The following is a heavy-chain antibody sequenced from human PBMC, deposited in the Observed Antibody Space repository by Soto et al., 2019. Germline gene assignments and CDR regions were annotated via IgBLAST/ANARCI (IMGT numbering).Heavy chain of an antibody. V-gene: IGHV1-18*04. CDR3: ARGVVRGVIIANWFDP. D-gene: IGHD3-10*01. Sequence: RASVKVSCKASGYTFISYGISWVRQAPGQGLEWMGWISAYNGNTNYAQKLQGRVTMTTDTSTSTAYMELRSLRSDDTAVYYCARGVVRGVIIANWFDPWGQGTLVTVS. CDR2: ISAYNGNT. CDR1: GYTFISYG. J-gene: IGHJ5*02.